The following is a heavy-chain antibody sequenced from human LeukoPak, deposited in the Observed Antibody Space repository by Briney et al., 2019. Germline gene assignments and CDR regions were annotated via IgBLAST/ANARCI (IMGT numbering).Heavy chain of an antibody. D-gene: IGHD1-26*01. CDR3: ARGGVVGATFDY. J-gene: IGHJ4*02. CDR1: GYTFTGYY. CDR2: INPSGGST. Sequence: ASVKVSCKASGYTFTGYYMHWVRQAPGQGLEWMGWINPSGGSTSYAQKFQGRVTMTRDTSTSTVYMELSSLRSEDPAVYYCARGGVVGATFDYWGQGTLVTVSS. V-gene: IGHV1-46*01.